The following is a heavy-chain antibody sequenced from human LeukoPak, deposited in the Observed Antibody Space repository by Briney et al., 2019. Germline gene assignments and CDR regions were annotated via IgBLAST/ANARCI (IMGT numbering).Heavy chain of an antibody. CDR3: AREGPVGFDI. Sequence: PGGSLRLTCAASGFTFSSYWMSWVRQTPGKGLEWVANIKQDGSEKSSVDSVKGRFTISRDNAKNSLYVQMKSLRVEDTAVYYCAREGPVGFDIWGQGTMVTVSS. J-gene: IGHJ3*02. V-gene: IGHV3-7*01. CDR2: IKQDGSEK. D-gene: IGHD1-26*01. CDR1: GFTFSSYW.